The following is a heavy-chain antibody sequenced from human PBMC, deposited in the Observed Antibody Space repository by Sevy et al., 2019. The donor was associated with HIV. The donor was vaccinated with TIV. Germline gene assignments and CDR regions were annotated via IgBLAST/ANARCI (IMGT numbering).Heavy chain of an antibody. CDR2: INHSGST. D-gene: IGHD2-2*02. J-gene: IGHJ6*02. Sequence: SETLSLTCAVYGGSFSGYYWSWIRRPPGKGLEWIGEINHSGSTNYNPSLKSRVTISVDTSKNQFSLTLSSVTAADTAVYYCARVPRYCSSTSCYTAGTGGYYYYGMDVWGQGTTVTVSS. CDR1: GGSFSGYY. V-gene: IGHV4-34*01. CDR3: ARVPRYCSSTSCYTAGTGGYYYYGMDV.